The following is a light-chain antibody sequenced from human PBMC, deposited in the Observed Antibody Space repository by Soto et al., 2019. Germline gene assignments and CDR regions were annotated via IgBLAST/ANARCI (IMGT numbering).Light chain of an antibody. CDR2: DAS. J-gene: IGKJ1*01. V-gene: IGKV1-5*01. CDR1: QSISSW. Sequence: DSQVTQARSTLSASVGDRVTITCRASQSISSWLAWYQQKPGKAPKLLIYDASSLESGVPSRFSGSGSGTEFTLTISSLQPDDFATYYCQQYNSYSSWPFGQGTKVDIK. CDR3: QQYNSYSSWP.